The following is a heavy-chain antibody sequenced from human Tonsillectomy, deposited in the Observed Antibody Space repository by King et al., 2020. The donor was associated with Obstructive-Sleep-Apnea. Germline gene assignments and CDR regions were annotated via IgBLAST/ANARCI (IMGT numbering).Heavy chain of an antibody. CDR3: AREGAPMVRGVYYYYGMDV. D-gene: IGHD3-10*01. CDR1: GYTFSRYT. CDR2: ISSSSGYI. Sequence: VQLVESGAGLVKPGGSLRLSCEASGYTFSRYTMNWVRQAPGQGLEWVSSISSSSGYIYYADSMKGRFTISRDNAKNSLYLQMNSLRAEDTAVHFCAREGAPMVRGVYYYYGMDVWGQGTTVTVSS. V-gene: IGHV3-21*01. J-gene: IGHJ6*02.